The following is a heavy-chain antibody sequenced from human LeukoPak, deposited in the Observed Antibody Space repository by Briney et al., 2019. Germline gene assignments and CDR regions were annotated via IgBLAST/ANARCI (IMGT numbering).Heavy chain of an antibody. CDR3: AKSLSSGYYLSYYYMDV. V-gene: IGHV3-23*01. CDR1: GFIFSDYY. Sequence: GGSLRLSCAASGFIFSDYYMSWVRQAPGKGLEWVSAISGSGGSTYYADSVKGRFTISRDNSKNTLYLQMNSLRAEDTAVYYCAKSLSSGYYLSYYYMDVWGKGTTVTVSS. D-gene: IGHD3-22*01. CDR2: ISGSGGST. J-gene: IGHJ6*03.